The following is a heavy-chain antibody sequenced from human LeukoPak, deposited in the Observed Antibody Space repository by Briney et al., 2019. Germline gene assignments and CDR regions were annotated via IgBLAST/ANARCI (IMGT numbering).Heavy chain of an antibody. CDR1: GDSVSRSDSY. V-gene: IGHV4-39*01. CDR2: IYYSGST. CDR3: ARRRYYDGSGYLE. D-gene: IGHD3-22*01. Sequence: SETLSLTCSVSGDSVSRSDSYWDWIRQPPGKGLEWIGTIYYSGSTYYSPSLKSRVTMSVDPSNNQFSLNLRSVTAADTAVYYCARRRYYDGSGYLEWGQGTLLSVSS. J-gene: IGHJ1*01.